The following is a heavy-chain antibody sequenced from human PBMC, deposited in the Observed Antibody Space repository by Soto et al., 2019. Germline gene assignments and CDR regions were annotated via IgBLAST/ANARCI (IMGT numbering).Heavy chain of an antibody. Sequence: GGSLRLSCAASEFTFGNYAMSWVRRAPGKGLEWVSTISNSGNTHYAESVEGRFTISRDNSKKTLYLQMNSLRADDTGVYYCAKDPSTGYADYWGQGTLVTVSS. CDR3: AKDPSTGYADY. J-gene: IGHJ4*02. CDR1: EFTFGNYA. CDR2: ISNSGNT. V-gene: IGHV3-23*01. D-gene: IGHD3-9*01.